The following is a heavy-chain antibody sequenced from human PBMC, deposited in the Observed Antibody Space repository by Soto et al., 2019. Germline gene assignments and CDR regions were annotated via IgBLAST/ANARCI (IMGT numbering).Heavy chain of an antibody. CDR2: IKSKTDGGTT. J-gene: IGHJ6*02. Sequence: GGSLRLSCAASGFTFSNAWMNWVRQAPGKGLEWVGRIKSKTDGGTTDYAAPVKGRFTISRDDSKNTLYLQMNSLKTEDTAVYYCTTDPIVGEGYGMDVWGQGTTVTVSS. CDR1: GFTFSNAW. CDR3: TTDPIVGEGYGMDV. V-gene: IGHV3-15*07. D-gene: IGHD1-26*01.